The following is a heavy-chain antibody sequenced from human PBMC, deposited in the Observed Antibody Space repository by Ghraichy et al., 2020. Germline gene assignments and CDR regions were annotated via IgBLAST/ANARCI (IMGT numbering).Heavy chain of an antibody. CDR1: GISFSSYS. Sequence: GGSLRLSCAASGISFSSYSLNWVRQAPGKGLEWVSHINSGSSTIYYADSVKGRFSISRDNAKNSLYLQMNSLRDEDTAVYYCARASCNSCYGWGYWGQGTLVTVSS. J-gene: IGHJ4*02. CDR3: ARASCNSCYGWGY. V-gene: IGHV3-48*02. D-gene: IGHD2-2*01. CDR2: INSGSSTI.